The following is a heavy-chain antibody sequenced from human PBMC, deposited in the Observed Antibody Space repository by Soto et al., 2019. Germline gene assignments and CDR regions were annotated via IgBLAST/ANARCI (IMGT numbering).Heavy chain of an antibody. J-gene: IGHJ5*02. D-gene: IGHD2-21*02. CDR2: SSPVLGLA. CDR3: AQDKLYGGGDCIAGWFDP. Sequence: QVQLVQSGAEVKKPGSSVKVSCKASGGTFISYTISWVRQAPGQGLEWMVRSSPVLGLANYAEKFQGRVTITADKSTNTEYLELSSLRSEDTDVYYCAQDKLYGGGDCIAGWFDPWGPGTLGTVFS. V-gene: IGHV1-69*02. CDR1: GGTFISYT.